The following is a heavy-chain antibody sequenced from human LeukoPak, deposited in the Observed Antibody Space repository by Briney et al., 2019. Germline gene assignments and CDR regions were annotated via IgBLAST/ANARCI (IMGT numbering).Heavy chain of an antibody. J-gene: IGHJ4*02. CDR2: ISGSEGNT. Sequence: ASVKVACKASGYNFMSYGISWVRQAPGQGLERMGWISGSEGNTKYAHKFQYRVTMTTDASAGTAYMELRSLRSDDTAVYYCARALFGNDRVSFTEFDFWGQGTLVTVSS. CDR1: GYNFMSYG. D-gene: IGHD1-1*01. V-gene: IGHV1-18*04. CDR3: ARALFGNDRVSFTEFDF.